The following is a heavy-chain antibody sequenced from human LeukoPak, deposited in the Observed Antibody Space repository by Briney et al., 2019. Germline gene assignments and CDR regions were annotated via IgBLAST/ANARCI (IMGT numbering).Heavy chain of an antibody. CDR1: GGSISSYS. D-gene: IGHD3-10*01. J-gene: IGHJ6*03. CDR3: ARGWFGLRRFYYYIRV. V-gene: IGHV4-4*07. Sequence: PSETPSLTSALSGGSISSYSRSWIRQPAGKGLEWIGRIYTSGSTNYNPSLKSRVTMSVDTSKNQFSLKLSSVTAADTAVYYCARGWFGLRRFYYYIRVCGKRTTVTVSS. CDR2: IYTSGST.